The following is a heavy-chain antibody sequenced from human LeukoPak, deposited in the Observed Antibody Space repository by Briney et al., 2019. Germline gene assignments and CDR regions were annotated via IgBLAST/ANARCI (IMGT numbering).Heavy chain of an antibody. D-gene: IGHD6-19*01. J-gene: IGHJ4*02. Sequence: ASETLSLTCTVSSGSISSYYWSWIRQPAGKGLEWIARIYTSGSTNYNPSLKSRVTISVDTSKNQFSLKLSSVTAADTAVYYCARVNIAVAAVDYWGQGTLVTVSS. CDR2: IYTSGST. V-gene: IGHV4-4*07. CDR1: SGSISSYY. CDR3: ARVNIAVAAVDY.